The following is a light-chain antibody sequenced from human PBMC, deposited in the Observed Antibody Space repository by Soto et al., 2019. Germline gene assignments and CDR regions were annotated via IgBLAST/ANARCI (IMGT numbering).Light chain of an antibody. Sequence: ETVLTQSPGPLSLTPCERATLSCRASQSVSSYLLWYQQKPGQAPRLLIYDASNRATGIPARFSGSGSETDFTLTISSLEPEDFAVYYCQHRMNWPLTFGQGTKVDIK. CDR2: DAS. CDR3: QHRMNWPLT. CDR1: QSVSSY. J-gene: IGKJ1*01. V-gene: IGKV3-11*01.